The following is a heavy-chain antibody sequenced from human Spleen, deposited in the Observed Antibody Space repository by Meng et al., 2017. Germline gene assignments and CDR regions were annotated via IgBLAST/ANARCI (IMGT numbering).Heavy chain of an antibody. V-gene: IGHV4-4*07. CDR1: GGSISTYY. CDR3: AGTPVSSSWYVGNEYFQH. D-gene: IGHD6-13*01. Sequence: SETLSLTCTVSGGSISTYYWSWIRQPAGKGLEWIGRIYSSGSTDYNPSLKSRVTMSVDTSKKHFSLKLSSVTAADTAVYYCAGTPVSSSWYVGNEYFQHWGQGTLVTVSS. J-gene: IGHJ1*01. CDR2: IYSSGST.